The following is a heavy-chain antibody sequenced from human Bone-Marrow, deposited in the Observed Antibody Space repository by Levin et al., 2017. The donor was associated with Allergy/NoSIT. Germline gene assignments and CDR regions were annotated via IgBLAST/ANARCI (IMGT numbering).Heavy chain of an antibody. CDR2: MSYDGINK. V-gene: IGHV3-30*03. Sequence: PGGSLRLSCAASGFTFSNYGMFWVRQAPGKGLEWVSIMSYDGINKYYADSVKGRFTISRDTSTNTLYLQMNNLRTEDTAVYYCARDKWDLIQPTICDYWGQGTLVTVSS. D-gene: IGHD1-26*01. CDR3: ARDKWDLIQPTICDY. J-gene: IGHJ4*02. CDR1: GFTFSNYG.